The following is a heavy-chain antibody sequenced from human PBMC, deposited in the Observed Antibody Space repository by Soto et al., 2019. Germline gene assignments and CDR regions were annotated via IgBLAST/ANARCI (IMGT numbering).Heavy chain of an antibody. D-gene: IGHD3-16*02. CDR3: ATATRGSYLCVAYYHVDV. CDR1: GYSFTSYW. V-gene: IGHV5-51*01. J-gene: IGHJ6*03. Sequence: RGESLKISCKGSGYSFTSYWIFWVRQMPVKGLEFMGIIYPFYSDTRYSPSFQGHVTISSYNSISTSYLQLISLKASYTAMYYCATATRGSYLCVAYYHVDVWGKGTTVTVSS. CDR2: IYPFYSDT.